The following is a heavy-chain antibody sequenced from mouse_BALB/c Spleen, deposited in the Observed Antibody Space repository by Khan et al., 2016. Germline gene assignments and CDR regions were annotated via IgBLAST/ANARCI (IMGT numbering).Heavy chain of an antibody. CDR1: DYTFSTYW. V-gene: IGHV1-5*01. Sequence: VQLKQSGTVLARPGASVKMSCKASDYTFSTYWMHWVKQRPGQGLEWIGAIFPGSGDTTNNQRFADKAKLTAVTSTNTAYMELSSLTTEDSAVYYCTRHNGRSWEKNVLDYWGQGTTLTVSS. J-gene: IGHJ2*01. CDR2: IFPGSGDT. D-gene: IGHD1-1*01. CDR3: TRHNGRSWEKNVLDY.